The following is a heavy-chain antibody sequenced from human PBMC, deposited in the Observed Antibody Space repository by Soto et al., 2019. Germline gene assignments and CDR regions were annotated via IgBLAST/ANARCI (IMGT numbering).Heavy chain of an antibody. V-gene: IGHV4-4*07. D-gene: IGHD1-26*01. CDR1: GGSIRSYY. J-gene: IGHJ6*02. CDR2: IYTSGTT. Sequence: SETLSLTCNVSGGSIRSYYWSCIRQPAGKALEWIGRIYTSGTTNYNPSLKSRATILVDTSKNQFSLKLSSVTAADTAVYYCAREGASGFGMDVWGQGTTVTVSS. CDR3: AREGASGFGMDV.